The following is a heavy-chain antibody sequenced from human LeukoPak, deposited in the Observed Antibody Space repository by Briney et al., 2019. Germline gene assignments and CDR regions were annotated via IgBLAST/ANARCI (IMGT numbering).Heavy chain of an antibody. CDR1: GGSISSYY. J-gene: IGHJ1*01. CDR3: ASSYDILTGYYNAEYFQH. CDR2: IYTSGST. Sequence: PSETLSLTCTVSGGSISSYYWSWIRQPAGKGLEWIGRIYTSGSTNYNPSLKSRVTMSVDTSKNQFSLKLSSVTAADTAVYYCASSYDILTGYYNAEYFQHWGQGTLVTVSS. V-gene: IGHV4-4*07. D-gene: IGHD3-9*01.